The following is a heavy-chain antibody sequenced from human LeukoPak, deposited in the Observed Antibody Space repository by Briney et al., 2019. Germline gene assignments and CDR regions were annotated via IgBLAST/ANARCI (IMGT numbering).Heavy chain of an antibody. CDR2: IWYDGSNK. J-gene: IGHJ2*01. D-gene: IGHD6-19*01. CDR3: AKHRTSEQWLIYYWYFDL. V-gene: IGHV3-33*06. Sequence: PGRSLRLSCAASGFTFSSYGMHWVRQAPGKGLEWVAVIWYDGSNKYYADSVKGRFTISRDNSKNTLYLQMNSLRAEDTAVYYCAKHRTSEQWLIYYWYFDLWGRGTLVTVSS. CDR1: GFTFSSYG.